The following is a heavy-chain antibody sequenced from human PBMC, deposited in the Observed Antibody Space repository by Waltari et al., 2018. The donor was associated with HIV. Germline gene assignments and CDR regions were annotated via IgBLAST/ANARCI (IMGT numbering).Heavy chain of an antibody. CDR3: AKEETRVFSSTSFYYYYGMDV. CDR2: ISYDGSNK. D-gene: IGHD2-2*01. CDR1: GFIFSSYG. J-gene: IGHJ6*02. V-gene: IGHV3-30*18. Sequence: QVQLVESGGGVVQPGRSLSLSCAASGFIFSSYGLHWVRQAPGKGLEWVAVISYDGSNKYYADSVKGRFTISRDHSKNMLYLQMNSLRAEDTAVYYCAKEETRVFSSTSFYYYYGMDVWGQGTTVTVSS.